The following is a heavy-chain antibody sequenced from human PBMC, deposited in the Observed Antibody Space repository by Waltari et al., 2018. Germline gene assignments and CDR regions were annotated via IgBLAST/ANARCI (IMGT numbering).Heavy chain of an antibody. J-gene: IGHJ4*02. CDR2: ITHTGDS. Sequence: QVQLQQWGAGLLKPSETLSLTCGEPGASFGGFYWSWIRQAPGKGLEWIGDITHTGDSNTNPSLKSRLTISVDTSKRQFSLELTSVTPADTAVYYCGRAPATSWFGYSVYWGQGTVVTVSS. CDR1: GASFGGFY. D-gene: IGHD2-2*01. CDR3: GRAPATSWFGYSVY. V-gene: IGHV4-34*01.